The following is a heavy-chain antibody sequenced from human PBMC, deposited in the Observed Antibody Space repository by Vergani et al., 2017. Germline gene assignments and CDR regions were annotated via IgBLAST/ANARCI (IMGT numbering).Heavy chain of an antibody. D-gene: IGHD3-10*01. J-gene: IGHJ4*02. CDR3: ARDSGYYVDY. CDR1: GYTFTSYG. V-gene: IGHV1-2*04. CDR2: INPNSGGT. Sequence: QVQLVQSGAEVKKPGASVKVSCKASGYTFTSYGISWVRQAPGQGLEWMGWINPNSGGTNYAQKFQGWVTMTRDTSISTAYMELSRLRSDDTAVYYCARDSGYYVDYWGQGTLVTVSS.